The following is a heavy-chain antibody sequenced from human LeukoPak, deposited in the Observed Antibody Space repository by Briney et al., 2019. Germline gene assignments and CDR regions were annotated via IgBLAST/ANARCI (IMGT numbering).Heavy chain of an antibody. V-gene: IGHV1-69*13. Sequence: SVKVSCKASGGTFSSYAIRWVRQAPGQGLEWMGGIIPIFGTPNYAQKLQGRITITADESTSTAYMELSSLRSDDTAVYYCARGSGTITMVRGVLYGMDVWGQGTTVTVSS. CDR3: ARGSGTITMVRGVLYGMDV. CDR2: IIPIFGTP. CDR1: GGTFSSYA. J-gene: IGHJ6*02. D-gene: IGHD3-10*01.